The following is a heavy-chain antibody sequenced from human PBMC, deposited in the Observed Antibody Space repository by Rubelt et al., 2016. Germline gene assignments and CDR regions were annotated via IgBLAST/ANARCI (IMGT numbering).Heavy chain of an antibody. J-gene: IGHJ4*02. V-gene: IGHV4-59*08. CDR1: GGSISSYY. D-gene: IGHD6-13*01. CDR3: ARWTAAGDFDY. CDR2: IYYSGST. Sequence: QLQPQESGPRLVKPSGTLSLTCTVSGGSISSYYWSWIRQPPGKGLEWIGYIYYSGSTNYNPSLKSRVTISVDTSKNQFSLKLSSVTAADTAVYYCARWTAAGDFDYWGQGTLVTVSS.